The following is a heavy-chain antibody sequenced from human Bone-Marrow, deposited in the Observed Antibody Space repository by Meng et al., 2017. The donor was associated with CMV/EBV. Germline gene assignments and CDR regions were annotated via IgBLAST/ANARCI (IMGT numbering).Heavy chain of an antibody. CDR2: INHSGST. Sequence: SETLSLTCAVYGGSFSGYYWSWIRQPPGKGLEWIGEINHSGSTNYNPPLKSRVTISVDTSKNQFSLKLSSVTAADTAVYYCASFSGSYLFDYWGQGTLVTVSS. CDR1: GGSFSGYY. CDR3: ASFSGSYLFDY. J-gene: IGHJ4*02. V-gene: IGHV4-34*01. D-gene: IGHD1-26*01.